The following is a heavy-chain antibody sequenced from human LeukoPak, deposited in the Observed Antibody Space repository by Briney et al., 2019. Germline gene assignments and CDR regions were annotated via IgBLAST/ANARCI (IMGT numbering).Heavy chain of an antibody. Sequence: PGGSLRLSCAASGFTFSSYAMNWVRQAPGKGLEWVSAISATGGSTYYADSVKGRFTISRDNSKNTLYLQMNSLRAEDTAVYYCAKRSDSSGSYYFDYWGPGTLVTVSS. CDR3: AKRSDSSGSYYFDY. CDR2: ISATGGST. CDR1: GFTFSSYA. D-gene: IGHD3-22*01. J-gene: IGHJ4*02. V-gene: IGHV3-23*01.